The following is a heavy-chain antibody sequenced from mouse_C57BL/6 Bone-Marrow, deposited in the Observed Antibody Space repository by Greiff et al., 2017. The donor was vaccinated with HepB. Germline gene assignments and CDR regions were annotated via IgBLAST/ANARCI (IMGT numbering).Heavy chain of an antibody. J-gene: IGHJ2*01. CDR2: IYPGGGYT. V-gene: IGHV1-63*01. CDR3: ARSGVWYFDY. Sequence: VKLMESGAELVRPGTSVKMSCKASGYTFTNYWIGWAKQRPGHGLEWIGDIYPGGGYTNYNEKFKGKATLTADKSSSTAYMQFSSLTSEDSAIYYCARSGVWYFDYWGQGTTLTVSS. CDR1: GYTFTNYW.